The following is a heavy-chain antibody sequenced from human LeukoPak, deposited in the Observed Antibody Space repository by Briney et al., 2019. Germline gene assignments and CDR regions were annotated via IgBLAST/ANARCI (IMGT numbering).Heavy chain of an antibody. J-gene: IGHJ4*02. CDR1: GGTFGNDA. Sequence: ASVKVSCKASGGTFGNDAIGWVRQAPGQGLEWVGRIIPMFGTTNYAQNFQDRVTFTTDESTSTAYMELSSLRSEDTAVYYCARDIAAAGLLDYWGQGTLVTVSS. D-gene: IGHD6-13*01. CDR3: ARDIAAAGLLDY. V-gene: IGHV1-69*05. CDR2: IIPMFGTT.